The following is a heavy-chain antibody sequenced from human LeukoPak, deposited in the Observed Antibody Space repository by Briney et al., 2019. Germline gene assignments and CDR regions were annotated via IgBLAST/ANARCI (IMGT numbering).Heavy chain of an antibody. Sequence: SETLSLTCTVSGGSISSNNYYWAWLRQPPGKGLEWIANIYYTGSTYYNPSLKSRVTISVDTSKNQFSLKLSSVTAADTAVYYCARGGSDIVVVVAATGWFDPWGQGTLVTVSS. J-gene: IGHJ5*02. CDR2: IYYTGST. D-gene: IGHD2-15*01. CDR1: GGSISSNNYY. V-gene: IGHV4-39*07. CDR3: ARGGSDIVVVVAATGWFDP.